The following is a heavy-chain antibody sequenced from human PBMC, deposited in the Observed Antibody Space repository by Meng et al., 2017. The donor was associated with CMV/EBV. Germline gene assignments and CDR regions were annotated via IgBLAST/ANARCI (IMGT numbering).Heavy chain of an antibody. V-gene: IGHV4-34*01. Sequence: SFSGDYWSWIRQPPGKGLEWIGEINHSGSTNYNPSLKSRVTISVDTSKNQFSLKLSSVTAADTAVYYCARGRISHCSSTSCPGGFDYWGQGTLVTVSS. CDR1: SFSGDY. D-gene: IGHD2-2*01. CDR2: INHSGST. J-gene: IGHJ4*02. CDR3: ARGRISHCSSTSCPGGFDY.